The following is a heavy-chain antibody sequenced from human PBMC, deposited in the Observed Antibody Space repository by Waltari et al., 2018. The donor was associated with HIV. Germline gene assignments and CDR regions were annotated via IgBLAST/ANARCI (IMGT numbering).Heavy chain of an antibody. J-gene: IGHJ6*02. D-gene: IGHD6-13*01. CDR2: ISGDNGDT. CDR1: GYPFSSYH. V-gene: IGHV1-18*01. CDR3: SRWQGGSSSYYYGMDV. Sequence: QVQLVQSGGEVRTPGASVKVSCTASGYPFSSYHIRWVRQAAGQGLEWMGRISGDNGDTNYAQEFQGRVTMTTDTSTTTAYMELRSLRLDDTAVYFCSRWQGGSSSYYYGMDVWGQGTTVTVTS.